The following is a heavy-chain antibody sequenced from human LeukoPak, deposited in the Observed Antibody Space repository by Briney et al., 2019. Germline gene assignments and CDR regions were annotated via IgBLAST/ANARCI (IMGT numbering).Heavy chain of an antibody. V-gene: IGHV4-34*01. CDR1: GGSFSGYY. CDR2: INHSGST. D-gene: IGHD3-3*01. J-gene: IGHJ4*02. CDR3: ARANYDFWSGYYSPLDY. Sequence: SETLSLTCAVYGGSFSGYYWSWIRRPPGKGLEWIGEINHSGSTNYNPSLKSRVTISVDTSKNQFSLKLSSVTAADTAVYYCARANYDFWSGYYSPLDYWGQGTLVTVSS.